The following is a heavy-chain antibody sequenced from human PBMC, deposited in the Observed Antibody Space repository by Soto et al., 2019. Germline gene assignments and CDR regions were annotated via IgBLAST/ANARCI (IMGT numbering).Heavy chain of an antibody. Sequence: SETLSLTCTVSGGSISSSSYYWGWIRQPPGKGLEWIGSIYYSGSTYYNPSLKSRVTISVDTSKNQFSLKLSSVTAADTAVYYCARADCSSTSCYFIGPYYFDYWGQGTLVTVSS. CDR2: IYYSGST. CDR1: GGSISSSSYY. V-gene: IGHV4-39*01. D-gene: IGHD2-2*01. J-gene: IGHJ4*02. CDR3: ARADCSSTSCYFIGPYYFDY.